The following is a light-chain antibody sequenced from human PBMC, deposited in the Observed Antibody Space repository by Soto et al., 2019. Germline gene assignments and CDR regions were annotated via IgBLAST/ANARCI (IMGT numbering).Light chain of an antibody. CDR3: QQYYSIPLT. V-gene: IGKV4-1*01. Sequence: DIVMTQSPDSLAVSLGERATINCKSSQSVLKSSNNRNCLAWYQQKPGQSPKLLIYWASTRESGVPDRFTGSGSGTDFTLTISSLQAEDVAVYYCQQYYSIPLTFGPGTKVD. CDR1: QSVLKSSNNRNC. J-gene: IGKJ3*01. CDR2: WAS.